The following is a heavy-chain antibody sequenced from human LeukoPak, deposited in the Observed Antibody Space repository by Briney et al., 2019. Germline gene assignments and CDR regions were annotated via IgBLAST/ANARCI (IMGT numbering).Heavy chain of an antibody. V-gene: IGHV3-23*01. Sequence: GGSLRLSCAASRFTFSSYVMSWVRQAPGKGLEWVSAISGGGGSTYYADSVKGRFTTSRDNSKNTLYLQMNSLRAEDTAIYYCAKDLIQQQLVYFDYWGQGTLVTVSS. J-gene: IGHJ4*02. CDR3: AKDLIQQQLVYFDY. CDR1: RFTFSSYV. CDR2: ISGGGGST. D-gene: IGHD6-13*01.